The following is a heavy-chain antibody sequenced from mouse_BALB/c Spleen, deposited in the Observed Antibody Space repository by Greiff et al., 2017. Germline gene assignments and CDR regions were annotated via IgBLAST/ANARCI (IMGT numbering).Heavy chain of an antibody. Sequence: QVQLQQSGAELVRPGVSVKISCKGSGYTFTDYAMHWVKQSHAKSLEWIGVISTYYGDASYNQKFKGKATMTVDKSSSTAYMELARLTSEDSAIYYCARGATARLNYYAMDYWGQGTSVTVSS. J-gene: IGHJ4*01. V-gene: IGHV1S137*01. CDR3: ARGATARLNYYAMDY. CDR1: GYTFTDYA. CDR2: ISTYYGDA. D-gene: IGHD1-2*01.